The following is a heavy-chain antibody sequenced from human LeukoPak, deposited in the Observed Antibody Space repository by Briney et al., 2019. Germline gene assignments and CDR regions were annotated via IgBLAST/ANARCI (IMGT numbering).Heavy chain of an antibody. J-gene: IGHJ4*02. V-gene: IGHV1-2*02. CDR3: ARVYYYGSGSYYNVNPYYFDY. D-gene: IGHD3-10*01. Sequence: ASVKVSCKASGYTFTGYYMHWVRQAPGQGLEWMGWINPNSGGTNYAQKFQGRVTMTRDTSISTAYMELSRLRSDDTAVYYCARVYYYGSGSYYNVNPYYFDYWGQGTLVTVSS. CDR1: GYTFTGYY. CDR2: INPNSGGT.